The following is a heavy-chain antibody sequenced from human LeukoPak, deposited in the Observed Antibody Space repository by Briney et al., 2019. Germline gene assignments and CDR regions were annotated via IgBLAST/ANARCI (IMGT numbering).Heavy chain of an antibody. CDR2: ISGSGGST. D-gene: IGHD4-17*01. CDR3: AKPSHDYGDYLYYGMDV. Sequence: GSLRLSCAASGFAFSSYAMSWVRQAPGKGLEWVSAISGSGGSTYYADSVKGRFTISRDNSKNTLYLQMNSLRAEDTAVYYCAKPSHDYGDYLYYGMDVWGQGTTVTVSS. V-gene: IGHV3-23*01. J-gene: IGHJ6*02. CDR1: GFAFSSYA.